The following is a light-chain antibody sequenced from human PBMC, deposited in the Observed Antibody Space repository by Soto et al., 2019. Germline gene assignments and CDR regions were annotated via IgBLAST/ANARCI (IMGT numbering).Light chain of an antibody. Sequence: EIVLTQSPATLSLSPGERATLSCRASQGVSSYLAWYQQKPGQAPRLLIYDASNRATGIPARFSGSGPGTDFTLTISCLEPEDFAVYYCQQRSNWPTFGQGTKLEIK. CDR3: QQRSNWPT. J-gene: IGKJ2*01. CDR2: DAS. CDR1: QGVSSY. V-gene: IGKV3D-11*01.